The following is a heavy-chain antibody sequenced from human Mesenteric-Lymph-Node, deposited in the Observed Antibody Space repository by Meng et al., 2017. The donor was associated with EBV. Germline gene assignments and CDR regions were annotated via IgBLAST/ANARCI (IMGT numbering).Heavy chain of an antibody. V-gene: IGHV4-4*02. CDR1: GGSITRTTW. CDR3: AGASDISGYYGGLDY. J-gene: IGHJ4*02. Sequence: AQLRESGPGLGNPSGTLSLTCTASGGSITRTTWWNWVRQPPGKGLEWSGEIYHSGRTNCKPSLQSRVTMSVDKSQNHFSLKLTSVTAADTAVYYCAGASDISGYYGGLDYWGQGILVTVSS. D-gene: IGHD3-22*01. CDR2: IYHSGRT.